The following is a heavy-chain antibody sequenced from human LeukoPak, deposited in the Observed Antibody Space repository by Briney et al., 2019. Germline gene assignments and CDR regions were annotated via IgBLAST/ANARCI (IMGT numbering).Heavy chain of an antibody. Sequence: GASVKVSCKASGGTFSSYEISWVRQAPGQGLEWMGGIIPMFGTAKYAQKFPGRVTITADKSTSTAYMELSSLRSEDTAVYYCARDRTSESGDYESWGTWGQGTLVTVSS. CDR1: GGTFSSYE. CDR2: IIPMFGTA. J-gene: IGHJ5*02. CDR3: ARDRTSESGDYESWGT. D-gene: IGHD4-17*01. V-gene: IGHV1-69*06.